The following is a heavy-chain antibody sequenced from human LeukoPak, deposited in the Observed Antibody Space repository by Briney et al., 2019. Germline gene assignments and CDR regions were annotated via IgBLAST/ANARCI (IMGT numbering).Heavy chain of an antibody. D-gene: IGHD3-10*01. Sequence: GASVKVSCKASGCTSTSYDINWVRQATGQGLEWMGWMNPNSGNTGYAQEFQGRVTMTRDTSISTAYMELSSLTSEDAAVYYCARRKPTSGAQYWFDPWAREPWSPSPQ. V-gene: IGHV1-8*01. CDR1: GCTSTSYD. J-gene: IGHJ5*02. CDR3: ARRKPTSGAQYWFDP. CDR2: MNPNSGNT.